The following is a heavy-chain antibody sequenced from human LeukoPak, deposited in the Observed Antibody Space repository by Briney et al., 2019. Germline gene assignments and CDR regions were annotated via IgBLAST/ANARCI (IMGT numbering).Heavy chain of an antibody. CDR1: GYTFTGYY. J-gene: IGHJ6*03. V-gene: IGHV1-2*02. Sequence: ASVKVSCKASGYTFTGYYMHWVRQAPGQGLEWLGWINLNNGDTQYAQKFQGRVTMARDTSISTAYMDLSRLTSDDTAVYYCARESGNYMDVWGKGTTVTVSS. CDR2: INLNNGDT. CDR3: ARESGNYMDV.